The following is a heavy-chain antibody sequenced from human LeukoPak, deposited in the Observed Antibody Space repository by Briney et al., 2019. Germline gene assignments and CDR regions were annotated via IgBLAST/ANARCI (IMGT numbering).Heavy chain of an antibody. CDR2: IRGSGGGT. V-gene: IGHV3-23*01. Sequence: GGSLRLSCAASGFIFSNYALMWLRQSPGKGLEWVSAIRGSGGGTLYAVSVKGRFTISRDNSKNTLYLQMNGLRAEDTAVYYCARDPNGDYIGAFDMWGRGTLVTVSS. CDR3: ARDPNGDYIGAFDM. D-gene: IGHD4-17*01. CDR1: GFIFSNYA. J-gene: IGHJ3*02.